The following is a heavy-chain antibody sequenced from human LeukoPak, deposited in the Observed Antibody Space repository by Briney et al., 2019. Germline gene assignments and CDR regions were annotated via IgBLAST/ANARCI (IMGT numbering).Heavy chain of an antibody. CDR2: IYYSGST. V-gene: IGHV4-59*01. CDR1: GGSISSYY. Sequence: TSETLSLTCTVSGGSISSYYWSWIRQPPGKGLEWIGYIYYSGSTNYNPSLKSRVTISVDTSKNQFSLKLSSVTAADTAVYYCARGVVDTAMVAFDYWGQGTLVTVSS. J-gene: IGHJ4*02. CDR3: ARGVVDTAMVAFDY. D-gene: IGHD5-18*01.